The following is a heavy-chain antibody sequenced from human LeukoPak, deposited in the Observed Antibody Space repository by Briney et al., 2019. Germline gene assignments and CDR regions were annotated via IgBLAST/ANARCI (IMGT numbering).Heavy chain of an antibody. J-gene: IGHJ4*02. CDR1: GYTFTSYG. D-gene: IGHD1-7*01. CDR3: ARWELGLPDY. Sequence: ASVKLSCKASGYTFTSYGISWVRQAPGQGLEWMGWISAYNGNTNYAQKLRGRVTMTTDTSTSIAYTELRSLRSDDTAVYYCARWELGLPDYWGQGTLVTVSS. V-gene: IGHV1-18*01. CDR2: ISAYNGNT.